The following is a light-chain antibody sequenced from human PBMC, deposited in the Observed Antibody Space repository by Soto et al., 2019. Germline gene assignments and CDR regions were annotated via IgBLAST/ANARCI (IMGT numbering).Light chain of an antibody. Sequence: EIVMTQSPATLSVSPGERATLSCRASQSVSSNLAWYQQKPGQAPRLLISGASTRATGVPARYSGSGSGTEFTLTINTLKSEDFAVYYCQQYKNWPTFGQGTKVEIK. CDR3: QQYKNWPT. J-gene: IGKJ1*01. CDR1: QSVSSN. V-gene: IGKV3-15*01. CDR2: GAS.